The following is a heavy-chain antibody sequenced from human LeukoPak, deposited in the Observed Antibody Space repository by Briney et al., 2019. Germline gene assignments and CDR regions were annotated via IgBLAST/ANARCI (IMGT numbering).Heavy chain of an antibody. CDR3: ARDLYYYGSGSKFDP. D-gene: IGHD3-10*01. CDR2: IYYSGST. J-gene: IGHJ5*02. CDR1: GGSISSYY. V-gene: IGHV4-59*12. Sequence: SETLSLTCTVSGGSISSYYWTWIRQPPGKGLEWIGYIYYSGSTNYNPSLKSRVTISVDTSKNQFSLKLSSVTAADTAVYYCARDLYYYGSGSKFDPWGQGTLVTVSS.